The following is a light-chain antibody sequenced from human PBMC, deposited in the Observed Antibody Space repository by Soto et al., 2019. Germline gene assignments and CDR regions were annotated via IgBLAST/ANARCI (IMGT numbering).Light chain of an antibody. V-gene: IGKV1-39*02. CDR2: AAS. Sequence: DIQMTQSPSCLSASVGDSVTMTCRASKSISSYLNWYHKKPGKAPKLLIYAASNLQSGVPSRFSGSGYGTELTITISSLQNDDFEIYYCQQYNNYTRTFGQGTKVDIK. CDR3: QQYNNYTRT. J-gene: IGKJ1*01. CDR1: KSISSY.